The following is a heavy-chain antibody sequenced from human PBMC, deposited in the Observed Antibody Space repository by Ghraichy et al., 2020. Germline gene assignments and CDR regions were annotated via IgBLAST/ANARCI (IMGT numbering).Heavy chain of an antibody. CDR3: AKRYCTGAGCSLFDY. CDR1: GFTFSSYA. V-gene: IGHV3-23*01. Sequence: GGSLRLSCAASGFTFSSYAMSWVRQAPGKGLEWVSAIGDSGGTTYYADSVKGRFTISRDNSKNTLYVQMNSLRPEDTAIYYCAKRYCTGAGCSLFDYWGLGTLVTVSS. CDR2: IGDSGGTT. D-gene: IGHD2-8*02. J-gene: IGHJ4*02.